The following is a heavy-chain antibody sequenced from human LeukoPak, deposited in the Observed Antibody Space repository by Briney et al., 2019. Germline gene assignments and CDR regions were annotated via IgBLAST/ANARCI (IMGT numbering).Heavy chain of an antibody. CDR1: GFTFSSYA. D-gene: IGHD3-22*01. Sequence: PGGSLRLSCAASGFTFSSYAIHWVRQAPGKGLEWVAVISFDGSNKYFADSVKGRFTISRDNSKNTLYLQMNSVGPEDTAVYYCARPYYYDGSGYFDYWGQGSLVTVSS. V-gene: IGHV3-30*04. J-gene: IGHJ4*02. CDR3: ARPYYYDGSGYFDY. CDR2: ISFDGSNK.